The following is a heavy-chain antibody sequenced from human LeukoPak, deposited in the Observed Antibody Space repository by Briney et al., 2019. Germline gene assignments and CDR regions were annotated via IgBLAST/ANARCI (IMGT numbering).Heavy chain of an antibody. V-gene: IGHV5-51*01. J-gene: IGHJ3*02. D-gene: IGHD3-22*01. Sequence: GESLKISCKGFGYTFTSYWIGWVRQMLGKGLGWMGIIYPDDSDITYSPSFQGQGTISADKSISTAYLQWNSLKASDTAMYYCARRLMYYYDTSGYDVAFDIWGQGTMVTVSS. CDR1: GYTFTSYW. CDR3: ARRLMYYYDTSGYDVAFDI. CDR2: IYPDDSDI.